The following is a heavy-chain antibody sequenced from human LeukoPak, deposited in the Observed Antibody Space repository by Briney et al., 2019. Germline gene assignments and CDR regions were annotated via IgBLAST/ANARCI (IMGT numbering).Heavy chain of an antibody. CDR2: MNPNSGNT. D-gene: IGHD1-26*01. J-gene: IGHJ6*03. CDR3: ARSTVGAIVSDYYYYMDV. V-gene: IGHV1-8*01. Sequence: GASLKVCCKASGYTFTSYDINWVRQATGQGLEWMRWMNPNSGNTGYAQKFQGRVTMTRNTSISTAYMELSSRRSEDTAVYYCARSTVGAIVSDYYYYMDVWGKGTTVTVSS. CDR1: GYTFTSYD.